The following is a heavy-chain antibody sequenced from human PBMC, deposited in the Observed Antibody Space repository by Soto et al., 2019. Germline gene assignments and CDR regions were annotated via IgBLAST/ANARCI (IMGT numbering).Heavy chain of an antibody. D-gene: IGHD2-2*02. CDR1: GGTFSSYA. J-gene: IGHJ6*02. V-gene: IGHV1-69*13. CDR2: IIPIFGTA. Sequence: ASVKVSSKASGGTFSSYAISWVRQAPGQGLEWMGGIIPIFGTANYAQKFQGRVTITADESTSTAYMELSSLRSEDTAVYYCARDLKGCSSTSCYTGISFYYYGMDVWG. CDR3: ARDLKGCSSTSCYTGISFYYYGMDV.